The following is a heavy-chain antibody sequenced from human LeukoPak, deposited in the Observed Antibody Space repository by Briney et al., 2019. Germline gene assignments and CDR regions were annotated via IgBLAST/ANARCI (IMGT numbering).Heavy chain of an antibody. V-gene: IGHV3-48*03. CDR3: ATSLSGWGSYHYMDV. Sequence: GGSLRLSCAASGFTFSSYEMNWVRQAPGKGLEWVSYISSSGSTIYYADSVKGRFTISRDNAKNSLYLQMNSLRAEDTAVYYCATSLSGWGSYHYMDVWGKGTTVTISS. CDR2: ISSSGSTI. J-gene: IGHJ6*03. D-gene: IGHD6-19*01. CDR1: GFTFSSYE.